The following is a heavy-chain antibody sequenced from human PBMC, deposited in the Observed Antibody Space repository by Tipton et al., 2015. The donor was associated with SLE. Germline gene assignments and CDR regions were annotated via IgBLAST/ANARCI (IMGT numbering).Heavy chain of an antibody. V-gene: IGHV4-30-2*01. CDR3: ARQGGHYYMDV. CDR2: IYHSGST. D-gene: IGHD3-16*01. J-gene: IGHJ6*03. Sequence: TLSLTCTVSGGSISSSSYYWGWIRQPPGKGLEWIGYIYHSGSTYYNPSLKSRVTISVDRSKNQFSLKLSSVTAADTAVYYCARQGGHYYMDVWGKGTTVTVSS. CDR1: GGSISSSSYY.